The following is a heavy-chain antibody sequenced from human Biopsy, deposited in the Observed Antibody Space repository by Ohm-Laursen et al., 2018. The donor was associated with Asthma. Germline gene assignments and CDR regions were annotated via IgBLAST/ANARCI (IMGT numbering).Heavy chain of an antibody. CDR1: GFTFSRYS. D-gene: IGHD3-3*01. Sequence: PLRLSCAASGFTFSRYSMNWVRQAPGKGLEWVSYISSSSSTIYYADSVKGRFTSSRDNAKNSLYLQMNSLRDEDTAVYYCARMITIFGVVSRGMDVWGQGTTVTVSS. V-gene: IGHV3-48*02. CDR3: ARMITIFGVVSRGMDV. CDR2: ISSSSSTI. J-gene: IGHJ6*02.